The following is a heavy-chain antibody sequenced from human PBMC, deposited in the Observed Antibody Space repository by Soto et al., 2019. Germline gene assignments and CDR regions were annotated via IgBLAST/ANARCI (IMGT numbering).Heavy chain of an antibody. CDR3: AKLSHLGDLSPAPESY. CDR2: ISYDGSNK. J-gene: IGHJ4*02. D-gene: IGHD3-16*02. Sequence: SLRLSCAASGFTFSSYGMHWVRQAPGKGLEWVAVISYDGSNKYYADSVKGRFTISRDTSKNTLYLQMNSLRAEDTAVYYCAKLSHLGDLSPAPESYWGQGTLVTVSS. V-gene: IGHV3-30*18. CDR1: GFTFSSYG.